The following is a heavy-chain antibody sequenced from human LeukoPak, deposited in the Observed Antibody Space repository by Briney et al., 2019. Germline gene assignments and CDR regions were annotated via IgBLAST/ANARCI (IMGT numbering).Heavy chain of an antibody. CDR2: INAGNGNT. V-gene: IGHV1-3*01. J-gene: IGHJ3*02. Sequence: ASVKVSCKASGYTFTSYAMHWVRQSPGQRLEWMGWINAGNGNTKYSQKFQGRVTITRDTSASTAYMELSSLRSEDTAVYYCATEGQWLVRNAFDIWGQGTMVTVSS. D-gene: IGHD6-19*01. CDR1: GYTFTSYA. CDR3: ATEGQWLVRNAFDI.